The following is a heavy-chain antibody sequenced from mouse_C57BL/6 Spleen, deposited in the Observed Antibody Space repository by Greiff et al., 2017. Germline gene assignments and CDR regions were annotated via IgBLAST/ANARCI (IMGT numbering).Heavy chain of an antibody. Sequence: EVQLQESGGGLVQPGGSLKLSCVASGFTFSNYWMNWVRQSPEKGLEWVAQIRLKSDNYATHYAESVKGRVTISRDDYKSSVYLQMNNLRAEDTGIYYCTDHDYGSSYYWYFDVWGTGTTVTVSS. D-gene: IGHD1-1*01. J-gene: IGHJ1*03. CDR2: IRLKSDNYAT. CDR3: TDHDYGSSYYWYFDV. CDR1: GFTFSNYW. V-gene: IGHV6-3*01.